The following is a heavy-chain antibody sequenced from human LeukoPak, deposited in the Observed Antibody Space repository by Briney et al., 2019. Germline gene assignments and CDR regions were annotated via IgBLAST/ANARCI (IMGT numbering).Heavy chain of an antibody. CDR1: GITFGSYA. CDR2: ISGSGGST. Sequence: QPGGSLRLSCAASGITFGSYAMTWVRQAPGKGLDWVSSISGSGGSTYYADSVKGRFTISRDNSKNTLYLQMSSLRAEDTAVYYCAKDKAAAGSYGLVVWGQGTTVTVSS. D-gene: IGHD6-13*01. V-gene: IGHV3-23*01. CDR3: AKDKAAAGSYGLVV. J-gene: IGHJ6*02.